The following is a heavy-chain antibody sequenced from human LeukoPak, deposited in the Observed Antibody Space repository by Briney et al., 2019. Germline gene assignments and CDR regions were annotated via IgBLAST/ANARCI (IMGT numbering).Heavy chain of an antibody. CDR1: GFTFSSYN. CDR2: ITSGSSYI. J-gene: IGHJ6*03. D-gene: IGHD6-13*01. CDR3: ARGKQQLVRAYYYYMDV. V-gene: IGHV3-21*01. Sequence: GGSLRLSCAASGFTFSSYNMNWVRQAPGKGLEWVSSITSGSSYIYYADSVKGRFTISRDNAKNSLYLQMNSLRAKDTAVYYCARGKQQLVRAYYYYMDVWGKGTTVTVSS.